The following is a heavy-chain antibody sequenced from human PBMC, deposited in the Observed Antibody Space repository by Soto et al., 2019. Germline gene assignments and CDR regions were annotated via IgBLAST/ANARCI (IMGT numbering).Heavy chain of an antibody. CDR3: ASLGKAAAGTGASYYYYGMDV. Sequence: PGESLKISCKRSGYSFTSYWIGWVRQMPGKGLEWMGIIYPGDSDTRYSPSFQGQVTISADKSISTAYLQWSSLKASDTAMYYCASLGKAAAGTGASYYYYGMDVWGQGTTVTVSS. CDR1: GYSFTSYW. D-gene: IGHD6-13*01. V-gene: IGHV5-51*01. CDR2: IYPGDSDT. J-gene: IGHJ6*02.